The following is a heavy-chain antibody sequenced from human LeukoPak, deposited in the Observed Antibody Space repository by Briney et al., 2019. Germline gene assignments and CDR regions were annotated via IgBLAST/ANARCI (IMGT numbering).Heavy chain of an antibody. CDR2: INPNSGGT. D-gene: IGHD1-26*01. V-gene: IGHV1-2*02. CDR1: GYTFTGYY. CDR3: ARLNLPWEPPLDP. Sequence: GASVKVSCKASGYTFTGYYMHWVRQAPGQGLEWMGWINPNSGGTNYAQKFQGRVTMTRDTSISTAYMELSRLRSDDTAVYYCARLNLPWEPPLDPWGQGTLVTVSS. J-gene: IGHJ5*02.